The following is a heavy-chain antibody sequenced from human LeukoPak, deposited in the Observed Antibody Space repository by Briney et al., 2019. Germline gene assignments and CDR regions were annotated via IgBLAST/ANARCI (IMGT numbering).Heavy chain of an antibody. CDR3: TTVEGATLYYYYGMYV. CDR1: GFTFSNAW. Sequence: GGSLRLSCAASGFTFSNAWMSWVRQAPGKGLEWVGHIKSKTDGATTDYAAPVKGRFTISRDDSKNTLYLQMNSLKTEDTAVYYCTTVEGATLYYYYGMYVWGQGTTVTVSS. D-gene: IGHD1-26*01. V-gene: IGHV3-15*01. CDR2: IKSKTDGATT. J-gene: IGHJ6*02.